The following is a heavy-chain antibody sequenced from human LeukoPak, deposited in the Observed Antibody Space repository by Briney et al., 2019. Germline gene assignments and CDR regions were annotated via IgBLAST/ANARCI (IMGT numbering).Heavy chain of an antibody. CDR3: AREGYYGSGSPPSLYFDY. CDR2: TSSDLNVK. V-gene: IGHV3-30-3*01. J-gene: IGHJ4*02. D-gene: IGHD3-10*01. Sequence: GGSLRLSCAASGFTFRNYVIHWVRQAPGKGLEWVAVTSSDLNVKLYADPVKGRFTISRDNSRSTLYLQMNSLRPEDTAIYYCAREGYYGSGSPPSLYFDYWGQGTLVSVSS. CDR1: GFTFRNYV.